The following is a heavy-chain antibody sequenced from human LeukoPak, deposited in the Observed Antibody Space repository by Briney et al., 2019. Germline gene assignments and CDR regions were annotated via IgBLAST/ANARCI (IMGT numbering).Heavy chain of an antibody. D-gene: IGHD3-16*01. J-gene: IGHJ4*02. CDR3: ARSKGSFSALGFDY. CDR2: IYYVGST. Sequence: SETLSLTCTVSGGSISSSGYYWGWIRQPPGKGLEWIGNIYYVGSTYYNPSLNSRVTISVDTSKNQFSLKLSSVTAADTAVYYCARSKGSFSALGFDYWGQGTLVTVSS. V-gene: IGHV4-39*07. CDR1: GGSISSSGYY.